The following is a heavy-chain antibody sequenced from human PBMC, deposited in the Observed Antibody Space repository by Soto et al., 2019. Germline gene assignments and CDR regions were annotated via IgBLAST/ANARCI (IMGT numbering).Heavy chain of an antibody. CDR3: ARDSSYGSLDYFDY. CDR1: GGSISSYY. V-gene: IGHV4-59*01. Sequence: NPSETLSLTCTVSGGSISSYYWSWIRQPPGKGLEWIGYIYYSGSTNYNPSLKSRVTISVDTSKNQFSLKLSSVTAADMAVYYCARDSSYGSLDYFDYWGQGTLVTVSS. CDR2: IYYSGST. J-gene: IGHJ4*02. D-gene: IGHD5-18*01.